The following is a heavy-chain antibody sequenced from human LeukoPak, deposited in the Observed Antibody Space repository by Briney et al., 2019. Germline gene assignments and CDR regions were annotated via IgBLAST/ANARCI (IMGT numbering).Heavy chain of an antibody. V-gene: IGHV3-7*05. D-gene: IGHD5-24*01. CDR1: GFTFSDYW. Sequence: GGSLRLSCAASGFTFSDYWMSWVRQAPGKGLEWVANIKEDGSEKYYVDSVKGRFTISRDNAKNSLYLQMNSLRAEDTAVYYCARANSFDIWGQGTMVTVSS. CDR3: ARANSFDI. CDR2: IKEDGSEK. J-gene: IGHJ3*02.